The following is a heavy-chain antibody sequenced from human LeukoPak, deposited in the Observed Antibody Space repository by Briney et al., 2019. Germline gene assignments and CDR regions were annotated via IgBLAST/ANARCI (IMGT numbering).Heavy chain of an antibody. Sequence: SETLSLTCNVSGGSITTSSFYWGWIRQTPGKGLEWIGTFYYTGDTYYNRSLKRRATIAVDTSKDQFFLALSSVTAADTAVYYCVRAVGAVAGPGDWFDPWGPGTLVTVSS. CDR3: VRAVGAVAGPGDWFDP. J-gene: IGHJ5*02. V-gene: IGHV4-39*01. CDR1: GGSITTSSFY. D-gene: IGHD6-19*01. CDR2: FYYTGDT.